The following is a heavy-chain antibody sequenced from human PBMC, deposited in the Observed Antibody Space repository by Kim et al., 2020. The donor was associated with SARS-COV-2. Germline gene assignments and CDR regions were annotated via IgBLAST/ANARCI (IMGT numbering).Heavy chain of an antibody. J-gene: IGHJ4*02. CDR3: AKDGSGSYYAPIDY. Sequence: ADSVKGRFTISRDNSKNTLYLQINILRAEDTAVYYCAKDGSGSYYAPIDYWGQGTLVTVSS. V-gene: IGHV3-23*01. D-gene: IGHD3-10*01.